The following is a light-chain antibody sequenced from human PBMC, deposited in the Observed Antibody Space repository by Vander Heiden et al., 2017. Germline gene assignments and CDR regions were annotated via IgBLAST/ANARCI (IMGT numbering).Light chain of an antibody. CDR2: AAS. Sequence: DIQMTQSPSSLSASVGDRVTITCRASQGISNYLAWYQQKPGKVPKLLIYAASTWQSGVPSRFSGSGSGTDFTLTISSLRPEDVATYYCQKYNRVPRGVTFGPGTKVDIK. CDR1: QGISNY. V-gene: IGKV1-27*01. CDR3: QKYNRVPRGVT. J-gene: IGKJ3*01.